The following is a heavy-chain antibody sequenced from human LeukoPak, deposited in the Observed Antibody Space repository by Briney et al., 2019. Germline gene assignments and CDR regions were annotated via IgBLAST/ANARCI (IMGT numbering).Heavy chain of an antibody. D-gene: IGHD3-10*01. J-gene: IGHJ3*02. CDR1: GFIFSYYS. CDR2: INSNSNYM. V-gene: IGHV3-21*01. CDR3: ARSEFEAFDM. Sequence: GGSLRLSCAASGFIFSYYSMNWVRQAPGKGLEWVSSINSNSNYMSYADSVKGRFTISRDDAKNSLYLQMTSLRAEDTAVYYCARSEFEAFDMWGQGTMVTVSS.